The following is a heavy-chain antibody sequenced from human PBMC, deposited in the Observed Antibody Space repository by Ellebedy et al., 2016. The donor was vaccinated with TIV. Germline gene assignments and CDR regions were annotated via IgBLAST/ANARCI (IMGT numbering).Heavy chain of an antibody. CDR2: ISYDGSNK. V-gene: IGHV3-30-3*01. CDR1: GFTFSSYA. D-gene: IGHD1-26*01. Sequence: GGSLRLXCAASGFTFSSYAMHWVRQAPGKGLEWVAVISYDGSNKYYADSVKGRFTISRDNSKNTLYLQMNSLRAEDTAVYYCAREVGATTLDYWGQGTLVTVSS. CDR3: AREVGATTLDY. J-gene: IGHJ4*02.